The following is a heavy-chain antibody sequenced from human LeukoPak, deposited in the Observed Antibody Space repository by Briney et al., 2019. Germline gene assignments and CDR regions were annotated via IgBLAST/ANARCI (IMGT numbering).Heavy chain of an antibody. V-gene: IGHV4-34*01. J-gene: IGHJ4*02. D-gene: IGHD3-22*01. CDR3: ARADYYDSSGYYTLDY. CDR2: INHSGST. Sequence: SETLSLTCAVYGGSFSGYYWSWIRQPPGKGLEWIGEINHSGSTNYNPSLKSRVTISVDTSKNQFSLKLGSVTAADTAVYYCARADYYDSSGYYTLDYWGQGTLVTVSS. CDR1: GGSFSGYY.